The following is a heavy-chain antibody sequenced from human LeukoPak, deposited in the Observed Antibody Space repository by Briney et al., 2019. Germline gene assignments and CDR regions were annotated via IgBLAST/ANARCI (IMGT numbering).Heavy chain of an antibody. J-gene: IGHJ6*02. Sequence: SETLSLTCAVYGGSFSGYYWSWIRQPPGKGLEWIGEINHSGSTNYNPSLKSRVTISVDTSKNQFSLKLSSVTAADTAVYYCARNTLNYYDSGKYGMDVWGQGTTVTVSS. CDR2: INHSGST. D-gene: IGHD3-22*01. CDR3: ARNTLNYYDSGKYGMDV. CDR1: GGSFSGYY. V-gene: IGHV4-34*01.